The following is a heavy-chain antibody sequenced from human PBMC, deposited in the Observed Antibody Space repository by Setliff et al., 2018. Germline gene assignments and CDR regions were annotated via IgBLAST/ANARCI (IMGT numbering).Heavy chain of an antibody. CDR1: GFIFSSSQ. J-gene: IGHJ4*02. CDR3: FGAGTCSY. Sequence: GGSLRLSCAASGFIFSSSQMSWVRQAPGKGLEWVAMIMTDGSGKFYVDSVAGRFTISRDNTKNSLDLQMTGLRAGDAAVYYCFGAGTCSYWGQGTLVTVSS. D-gene: IGHD3-10*01. V-gene: IGHV3-7*01. CDR2: IMTDGSGK.